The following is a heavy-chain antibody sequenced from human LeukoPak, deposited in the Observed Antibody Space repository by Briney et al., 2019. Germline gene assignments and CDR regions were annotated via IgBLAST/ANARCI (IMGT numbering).Heavy chain of an antibody. D-gene: IGHD6-19*01. CDR3: ARVYGVAGHRDTFYGMDV. J-gene: IGHJ6*04. CDR1: GYTFTSYY. CDR2: INPSGGST. Sequence: GASVKVSCKASGYTFTSYYMHWVRQAPGQGPEWMGIINPSGGSTSYAQKFQGRVTMTRDTSTSTVYMELSSLRSEDTAVYYCARVYGVAGHRDTFYGMDVWGKGTTVTVSS. V-gene: IGHV1-46*01.